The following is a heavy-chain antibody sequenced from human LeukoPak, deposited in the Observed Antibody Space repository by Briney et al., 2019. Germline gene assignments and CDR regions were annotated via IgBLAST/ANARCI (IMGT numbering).Heavy chain of an antibody. CDR2: INSDGSST. V-gene: IGHV3-74*01. D-gene: IGHD4-17*01. J-gene: IGHJ4*02. CDR3: ARHDYGDYVDY. CDR1: GFTFSSYW. Sequence: GGSLRLSCAASGFTFSSYWMHWVRQAPGKGLVWVSRINSDGSSTSYADSVKGRFTISRDNAKNTLYLQMNSLRAEDTAVYYCARHDYGDYVDYWGQGTLVTVSS.